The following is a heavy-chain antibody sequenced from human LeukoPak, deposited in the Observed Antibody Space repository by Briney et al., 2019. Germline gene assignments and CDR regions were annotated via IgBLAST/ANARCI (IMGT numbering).Heavy chain of an antibody. CDR3: ARSTGTGYYYYYMNV. CDR2: IYYSGST. CDR1: GGSISSYY. V-gene: IGHV4-59*01. D-gene: IGHD1-1*01. J-gene: IGHJ6*03. Sequence: PSETLSLTCTVSGGSISSYYWSWIRQPPGKGLEWIGYIYYSGSTNYNPSLKSRVTISVDTSKNQFSLKLSSVTAADTAVYYCARSTGTGYYYYYMNVWGKGTTVTVPS.